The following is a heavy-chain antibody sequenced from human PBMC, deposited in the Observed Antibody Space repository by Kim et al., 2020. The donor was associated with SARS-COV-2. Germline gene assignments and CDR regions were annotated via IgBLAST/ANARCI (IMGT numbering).Heavy chain of an antibody. CDR1: GLTFSNAW. CDR3: TSVSTVVVVAATGSF. D-gene: IGHD2-15*01. Sequence: GWSLRLSCAASGLTFSNAWMNWVRQAPGKGLEWVGRIKSKTDGGTTDYAAPVKGRFTISRDDSKNTLYLQMNSLKTEDTAVYYCTSVSTVVVVAATGSFWGQGTLVTVSS. J-gene: IGHJ4*02. V-gene: IGHV3-15*01. CDR2: IKSKTDGGTT.